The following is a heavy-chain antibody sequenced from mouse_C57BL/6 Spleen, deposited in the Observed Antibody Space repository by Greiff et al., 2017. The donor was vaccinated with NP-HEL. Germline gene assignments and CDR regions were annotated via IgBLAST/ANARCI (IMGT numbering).Heavy chain of an antibody. J-gene: IGHJ3*01. CDR3: ARPGGYSAWIAC. Sequence: EVKVVESGGGLVKPGGSLKLSCAASGFTFSDYGMHWVRQAPEKGLEWVAYISSGSSTIYYADTVKGRFTISRDNAKNTLYLQMASMRSEDTAMYYCARPGGYSAWIACWGQGTLVTVSA. D-gene: IGHD2-3*01. CDR2: ISSGSSTI. V-gene: IGHV5-17*01. CDR1: GFTFSDYG.